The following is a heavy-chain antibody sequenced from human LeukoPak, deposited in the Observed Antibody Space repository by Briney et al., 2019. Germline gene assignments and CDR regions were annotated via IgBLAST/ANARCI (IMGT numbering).Heavy chain of an antibody. D-gene: IGHD2-2*01. Sequence: SETLSLTCTVSGGSISSSSYYWGWIRQPPGKGLEWIGSIYYSGSTYYNPSLKSRVTISVDTSKNQFSLKLSSVTAADTAVYYCARDQLEYYASDYWGQGTLVTVSS. V-gene: IGHV4-39*07. CDR1: GGSISSSSYY. CDR3: ARDQLEYYASDY. CDR2: IYYSGST. J-gene: IGHJ4*02.